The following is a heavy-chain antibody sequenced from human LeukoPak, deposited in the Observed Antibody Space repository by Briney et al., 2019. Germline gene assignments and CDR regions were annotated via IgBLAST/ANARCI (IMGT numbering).Heavy chain of an antibody. CDR2: INPNSGGT. J-gene: IGHJ4*02. CDR1: GYTFTGYY. Sequence: ASVKVSCKASGYTFTGYYVHWVRQAPGQGLEWMGRINPNSGGTNYAQKFQGRVTMTRDTSISTAYMELSRLISDDTAVYYCARVATRFGIAAYWGQGTLVTVSS. V-gene: IGHV1-2*06. D-gene: IGHD3-10*01. CDR3: ARVATRFGIAAY.